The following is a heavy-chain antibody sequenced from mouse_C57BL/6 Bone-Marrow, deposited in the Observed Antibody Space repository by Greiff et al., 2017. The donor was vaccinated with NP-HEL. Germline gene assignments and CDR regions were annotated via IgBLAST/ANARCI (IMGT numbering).Heavy chain of an antibody. V-gene: IGHV3-6*01. CDR3: ARDLLGPDY. D-gene: IGHD4-1*01. Sequence: DVKLVESGPGLVKPSQSLSLTCSVTGYSITSGYYWNWIRQFPGNKLEWMGYISYDGSNNYNPSLKNRISITRDTSKNQFFLKLNSVTTEDTATYYCARDLLGPDYWGQGTTLTVSS. CDR2: ISYDGSN. J-gene: IGHJ2*01. CDR1: GYSITSGYY.